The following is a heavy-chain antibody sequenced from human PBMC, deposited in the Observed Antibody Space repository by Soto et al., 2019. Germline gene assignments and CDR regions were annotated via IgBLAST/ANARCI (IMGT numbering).Heavy chain of an antibody. Sequence: SVKVSCKASGGTFSSYAISWVRQAPGQGLEWMGGIIPIFGTANYAQKFQGRVTITADESTSTAYMELSSLRSEDTAVYYCARPIAVAGVDAFDLWGQGTMVTVSS. J-gene: IGHJ3*01. CDR1: GGTFSSYA. D-gene: IGHD6-19*01. V-gene: IGHV1-69*13. CDR3: ARPIAVAGVDAFDL. CDR2: IIPIFGTA.